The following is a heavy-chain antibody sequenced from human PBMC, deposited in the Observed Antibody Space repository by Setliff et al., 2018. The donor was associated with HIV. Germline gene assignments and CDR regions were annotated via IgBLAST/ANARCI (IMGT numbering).Heavy chain of an antibody. CDR3: ARDARWLQFPYFDY. V-gene: IGHV4-61*09. Sequence: SETLSLTCTVSGGSITSGNYFWTWIRQPAGKGLEWVGHIYTDGSTNYNPSFRSRVTISVDSSKNQFSLKLSSVTAADTAVYYCARDARWLQFPYFDYWGQGTLVTVSS. D-gene: IGHD5-12*01. CDR2: IYTDGST. CDR1: GGSITSGNYF. J-gene: IGHJ4*01.